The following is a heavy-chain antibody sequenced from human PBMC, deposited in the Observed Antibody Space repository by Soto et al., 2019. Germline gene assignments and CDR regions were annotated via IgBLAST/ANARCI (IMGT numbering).Heavy chain of an antibody. D-gene: IGHD3-3*01. CDR2: LIPIFGTA. V-gene: IGHV1-69*12. CDR3: ACGDYEFWSGPGGGMDV. Sequence: QVQLVQSGAEVKKPGSSVKVSCKASGGTFSSYAISWVRQAPGQGLEWMGGLIPIFGTANYAQKFQGRVTITADESTSTAYMELSSLRSEDTAVYYCACGDYEFWSGPGGGMDVWGQGTTVTVSS. J-gene: IGHJ6*02. CDR1: GGTFSSYA.